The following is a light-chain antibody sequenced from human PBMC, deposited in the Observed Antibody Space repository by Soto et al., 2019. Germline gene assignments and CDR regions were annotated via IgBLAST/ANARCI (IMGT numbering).Light chain of an antibody. CDR1: NNDVGGYTY. Sequence: QSALTQPASVSGSPGQSITISCTGTNNDVGGYTYVSWYQQHPGKAPKLMIFEVSNRPSGVSHRFSGSKSGNTASLTISGLQDEDEADYYCSSYTSSSTRVFGTGTKVTVL. V-gene: IGLV2-14*01. CDR3: SSYTSSSTRV. CDR2: EVS. J-gene: IGLJ1*01.